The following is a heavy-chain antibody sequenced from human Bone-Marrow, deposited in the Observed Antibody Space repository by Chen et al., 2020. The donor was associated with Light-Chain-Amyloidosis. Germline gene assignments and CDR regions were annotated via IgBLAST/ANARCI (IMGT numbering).Heavy chain of an antibody. Sequence: EVQLVESGGGLLQRGGSLRLSCAASGVAFRSYAMGWVRQAPGKGLEWVSSISGGGGSRYYGDSVKGRRTISRDNSKNALFLQVNSLRAEDTAVYYCAKDISYDDILPGYPADAFDIWGQGTMVTVSS. D-gene: IGHD3-9*01. CDR1: GVAFRSYA. CDR3: AKDISYDDILPGYPADAFDI. J-gene: IGHJ3*02. V-gene: IGHV3-23*04. CDR2: ISGGGGSR.